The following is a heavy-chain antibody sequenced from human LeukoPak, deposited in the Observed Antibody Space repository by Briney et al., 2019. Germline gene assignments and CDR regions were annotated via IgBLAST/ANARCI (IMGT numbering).Heavy chain of an antibody. V-gene: IGHV3-23*01. CDR1: GFTFSSYA. CDR2: ISGSGGST. Sequence: GGSLRLSCAASGFTFSSYAMSWARQAPGKGLEWVSAISGSGGSTYYADSVKGRFTISRDNSKNTLYLQMNSLRAEDTAVYYCAKGMAYCGGDCSPAGFDYWGQGTLVTVSS. D-gene: IGHD2-21*02. CDR3: AKGMAYCGGDCSPAGFDY. J-gene: IGHJ4*02.